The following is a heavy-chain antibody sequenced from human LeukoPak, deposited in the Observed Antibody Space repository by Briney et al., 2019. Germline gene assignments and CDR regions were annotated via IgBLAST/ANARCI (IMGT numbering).Heavy chain of an antibody. D-gene: IGHD4-23*01. J-gene: IGHJ4*02. CDR3: ARDIRWYYDS. V-gene: IGHV3-48*01. Sequence: GGSLRLSCAASGFTFSSYSMNWVRQAPGKGREWVAYISSSSSTIYYADSVKGRFTISRDNAKNSLYRQMNSLRAEDTAVYYCARDIRWYYDSWGQGTLVTVSS. CDR1: GFTFSSYS. CDR2: ISSSSSTI.